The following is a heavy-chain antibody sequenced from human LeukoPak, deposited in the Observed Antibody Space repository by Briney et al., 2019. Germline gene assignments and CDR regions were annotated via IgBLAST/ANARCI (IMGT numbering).Heavy chain of an antibody. J-gene: IGHJ4*02. Sequence: LETLSLTCTVSGGSISSYYWSWVRQPPGKGLGWIGYIYYSGSTNYNPSLKSRVTISVDTSKNQFSLKLSSVTAADTAVYYCARGWSDNWNDGSLYDYWGQGTLVTVSS. V-gene: IGHV4-59*01. CDR1: GGSISSYY. D-gene: IGHD1-20*01. CDR2: IYYSGST. CDR3: ARGWSDNWNDGSLYDY.